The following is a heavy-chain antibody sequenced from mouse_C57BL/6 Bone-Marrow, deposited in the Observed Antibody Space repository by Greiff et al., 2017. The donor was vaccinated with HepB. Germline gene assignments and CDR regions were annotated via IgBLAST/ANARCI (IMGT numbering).Heavy chain of an antibody. CDR3: AREEYYGSSPYFDV. V-gene: IGHV1-69*01. D-gene: IGHD1-1*01. Sequence: VQLQQPGAELVMPGASVKLSCKASGYTFTSYWMHWVKQRPGQGLEWIGEIDPSDSYTNYNQKFKGQATLTVDKSSSTAYMQLSSLTSEDSAVYYCAREEYYGSSPYFDVWGTGTTVTVSS. J-gene: IGHJ1*03. CDR1: GYTFTSYW. CDR2: IDPSDSYT.